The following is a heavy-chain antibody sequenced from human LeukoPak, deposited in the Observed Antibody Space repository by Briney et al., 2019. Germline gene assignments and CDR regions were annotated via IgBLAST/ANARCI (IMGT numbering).Heavy chain of an antibody. CDR1: GYSFTNYW. J-gene: IGHJ4*02. Sequence: GESLKISCKGSGYSFTNYWIAWVRQMPGKGLEWMGIIYPGDSDTRYSPSFRGQVTISADKSISTAFLLWSSLKASDTAMYYCARLLMYSKSFDYWGQGTQVNVSS. D-gene: IGHD4-4*01. V-gene: IGHV5-51*01. CDR3: ARLLMYSKSFDY. CDR2: IYPGDSDT.